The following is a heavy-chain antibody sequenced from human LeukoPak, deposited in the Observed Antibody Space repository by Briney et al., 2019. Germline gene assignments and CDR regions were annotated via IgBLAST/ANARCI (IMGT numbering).Heavy chain of an antibody. CDR2: FDPEDGET. D-gene: IGHD1-20*01. Sequence: ASVKVSCKVSGYTLTDLSMHWVRQAPGKGLEWMGGFDPEDGETIYAQKFQGRVTMTEDTSTDTAYMELSSLRSEDTAVYYCATMRITETAGRDAFDIWGQGTMVTVSS. CDR3: ATMRITETAGRDAFDI. J-gene: IGHJ3*02. V-gene: IGHV1-24*01. CDR1: GYTLTDLS.